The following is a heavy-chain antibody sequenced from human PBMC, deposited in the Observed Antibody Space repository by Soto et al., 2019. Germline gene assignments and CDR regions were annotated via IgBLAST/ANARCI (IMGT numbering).Heavy chain of an antibody. J-gene: IGHJ6*02. Sequence: VGSLRLSCAASGFTFSSYAMHWVRQAPGKGLEWVAVISYDGSNKYYADSVKGRFTISRDNSKDTLYLQMNSLRAEDTAVYYCARDRITGTTTAGYYYYYGMDVWGQGTTVTVSS. D-gene: IGHD1-7*01. CDR2: ISYDGSNK. V-gene: IGHV3-30-3*01. CDR3: ARDRITGTTTAGYYYYYGMDV. CDR1: GFTFSSYA.